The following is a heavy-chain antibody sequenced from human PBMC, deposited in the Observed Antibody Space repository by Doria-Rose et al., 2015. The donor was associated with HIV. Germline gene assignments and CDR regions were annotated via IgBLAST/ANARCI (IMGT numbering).Heavy chain of an antibody. CDR1: GASVGSRGYY. CDR3: ARMGSYRELDY. Sequence: VQLVESGPGLVKPSETLSLTCSVSGASVGSRGYYWNWIRQVPGKGLESLGYTYYTGTSDYSPSLKSRLNMAVDASKNQFSLKLSFVTVADTAVYYCARMGSYRELDYWGQGALVIVSA. J-gene: IGHJ4*02. V-gene: IGHV4-31*03. CDR2: TYYTGTS. D-gene: IGHD3-3*01.